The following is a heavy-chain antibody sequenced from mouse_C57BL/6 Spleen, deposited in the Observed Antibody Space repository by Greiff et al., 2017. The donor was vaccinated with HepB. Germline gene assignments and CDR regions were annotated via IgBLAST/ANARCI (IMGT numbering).Heavy chain of an antibody. Sequence: EVQLVESEGGLVQPGSSMKLSCTASGFTFSDYYMAWVRQVPEKGLEWVANINYDGSSTYYLDSLKSRFIISRDNAKNILYLQMSSLKSEDTATYYCARDGGVHGYYAMDYWGQGTSVTVSS. CDR1: GFTFSDYY. J-gene: IGHJ4*01. CDR3: ARDGGVHGYYAMDY. V-gene: IGHV5-16*01. CDR2: INYDGSST.